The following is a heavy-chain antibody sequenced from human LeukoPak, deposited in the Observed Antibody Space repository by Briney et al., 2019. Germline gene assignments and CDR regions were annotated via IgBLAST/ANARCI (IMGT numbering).Heavy chain of an antibody. CDR3: ARDRRSTVRGDYGSLEEPYYYYYMDV. Sequence: ASVKVSCKASGYTFTIYGISWVRRAPGQGLEWMGWSSAYNGNTNYAQKFQGRVTMTRDTSISTAYMELSRLRSDDTAVYYCARDRRSTVRGDYGSLEEPYYYYYMDVWGKGTTVTVSS. J-gene: IGHJ6*03. CDR1: GYTFTIYG. V-gene: IGHV1-18*01. CDR2: SSAYNGNT. D-gene: IGHD4-17*01.